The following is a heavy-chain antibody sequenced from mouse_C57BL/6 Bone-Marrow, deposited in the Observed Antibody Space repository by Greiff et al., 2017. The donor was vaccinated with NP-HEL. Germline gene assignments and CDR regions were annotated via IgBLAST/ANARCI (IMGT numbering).Heavy chain of an antibody. CDR1: GYTFTDYY. CDR2: INPYNGGT. D-gene: IGHD2-2*01. V-gene: IGHV1-19*01. Sequence: EVQLQQSGPVLVKPGASVKMSCKASGYTFTDYYMNWVKQSHGKSLEWIGVINPYNGGTSYNQKFKGKATLTVDKSSSTAYMELNSLTSEDSAVYYCARIYGYDWFAYWGQGTLVTVSA. J-gene: IGHJ3*01. CDR3: ARIYGYDWFAY.